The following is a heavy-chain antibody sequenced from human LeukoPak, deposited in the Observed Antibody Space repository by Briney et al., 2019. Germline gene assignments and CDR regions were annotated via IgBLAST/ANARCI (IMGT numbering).Heavy chain of an antibody. V-gene: IGHV1-69*04. J-gene: IGHJ5*02. Sequence: SVKVSCKASGGTFSSYAISWVRQAPGQGLEWMGRIIPILGIANYAQKFQGRVTITADKSTSTAYMELSSLRSEDTAVYYCARAAAIYYYDSSGYGNDGWFDPWGQGTLVTVSS. D-gene: IGHD3-22*01. CDR3: ARAAAIYYYDSSGYGNDGWFDP. CDR1: GGTFSSYA. CDR2: IIPILGIA.